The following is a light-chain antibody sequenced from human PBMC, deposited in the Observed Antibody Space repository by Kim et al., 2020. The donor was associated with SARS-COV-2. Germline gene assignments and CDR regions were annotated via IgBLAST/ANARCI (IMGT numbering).Light chain of an antibody. J-gene: IGLJ1*01. CDR1: KLGDKY. CDR3: QAWDSSTYV. V-gene: IGLV3-1*01. Sequence: VSPGQTASITCSGDKLGDKYACWYQQKPGQSPVLVIYQDNRRPSGIPERFSGSNSGNTATLTISGTQAMDEADYYCQAWDSSTYVFGTGTKVTVL. CDR2: QDN.